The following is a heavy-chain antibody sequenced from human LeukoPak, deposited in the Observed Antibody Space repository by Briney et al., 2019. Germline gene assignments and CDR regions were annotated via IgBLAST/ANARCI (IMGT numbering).Heavy chain of an antibody. CDR1: GYFISSGYY. CDR2: IHYSGST. V-gene: IGHV4-38-2*01. J-gene: IGHJ3*02. CDR3: ARVLSRSSSWKRGDDAFDI. D-gene: IGHD6-13*01. Sequence: SETLSLTCAVSGYFISSGYYWGWIRQPPGKGLEWIGSIHYSGSTYFNPSLKSRVTISVDRSKNQFSLKLSSVTAADTAVYYCARVLSRSSSWKRGDDAFDIWGQGTMVTVSS.